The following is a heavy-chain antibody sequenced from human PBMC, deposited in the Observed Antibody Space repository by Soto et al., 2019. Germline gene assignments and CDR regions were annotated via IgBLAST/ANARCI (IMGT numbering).Heavy chain of an antibody. D-gene: IGHD6-13*01. Sequence: QVQLVQSGAEVKKPWSSVKVSCKASGCTFSSYAISWVRQATGQGLEWMGGIIPIFGTANYAQKFQGRVTITADESTSTAYMELSSLRSEDTAVYYCARERAAAGTSCFDPWGQGTLVTVSS. CDR1: GCTFSSYA. J-gene: IGHJ5*02. CDR2: IIPIFGTA. V-gene: IGHV1-69*01. CDR3: ARERAAAGTSCFDP.